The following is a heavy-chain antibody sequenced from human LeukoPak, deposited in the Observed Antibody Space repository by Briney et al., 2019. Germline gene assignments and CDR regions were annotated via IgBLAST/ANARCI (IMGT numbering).Heavy chain of an antibody. J-gene: IGHJ6*03. CDR2: ISGSGGST. D-gene: IGHD6-13*01. Sequence: GGSLRLSCAASGFTVSSNYMSWVRQAPGKGLEWVSAISGSGGSTYYADSVKGRFTISRDNSKNTLYLQMNSLRAEDTAVYYCAKVSGSSSWYSYYYYMDVWGKGTTVTISS. CDR1: GFTVSSNY. V-gene: IGHV3-23*01. CDR3: AKVSGSSSWYSYYYYMDV.